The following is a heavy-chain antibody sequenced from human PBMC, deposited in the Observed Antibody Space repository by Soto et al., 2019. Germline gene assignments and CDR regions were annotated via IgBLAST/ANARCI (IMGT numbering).Heavy chain of an antibody. CDR3: ARTLAGVVVAATGWFDP. J-gene: IGHJ5*02. V-gene: IGHV1-69*01. D-gene: IGHD2-15*01. CDR2: IIPIFGTA. Sequence: QVQLVQSGAEVKKPGSSVKVSCKASGGTFSSYAISWVRQAPGQGLEWMGGIIPIFGTANYAQKFQGRVTITADESTSTAYMELSSLRSEDTAVYYFARTLAGVVVAATGWFDPWGQGTLVTVSS. CDR1: GGTFSSYA.